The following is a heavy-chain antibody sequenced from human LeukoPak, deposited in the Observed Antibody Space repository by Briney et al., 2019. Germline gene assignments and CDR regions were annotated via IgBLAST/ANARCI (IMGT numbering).Heavy chain of an antibody. J-gene: IGHJ5*02. CDR3: ARDQKGYYDWLLLEGGCFDP. CDR1: GYTFTSYG. CDR2: ISANNGNT. V-gene: IGHV1-18*04. D-gene: IGHD3-9*01. Sequence: ASVKVSCKASGYTFTSYGISWVRQAPGQGLEWMGWISANNGNTNYAQKLQGRVTMTTDTSTSTAYMELRSLRADDTAVYYCARDQKGYYDWLLLEGGCFDPWGQGTLVTVSS.